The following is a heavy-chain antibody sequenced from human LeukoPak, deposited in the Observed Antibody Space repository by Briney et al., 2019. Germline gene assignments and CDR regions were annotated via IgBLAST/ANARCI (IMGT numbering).Heavy chain of an antibody. CDR3: ARGYSRAAFDI. Sequence: GGSLRLSCAASGFTFSSYAMSWVRQAPGKGLEWVSFISSTGGTIYYADSVKGRFTVSRDNGKNSLLLQMNSLRAEDTALYCCARGYSRAAFDIWGQGTVVAISS. CDR2: ISSTGGTI. CDR1: GFTFSSYA. D-gene: IGHD2-15*01. V-gene: IGHV3-48*01. J-gene: IGHJ3*02.